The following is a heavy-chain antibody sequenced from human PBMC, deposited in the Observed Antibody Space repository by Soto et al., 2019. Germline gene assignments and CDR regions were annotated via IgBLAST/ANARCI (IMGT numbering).Heavy chain of an antibody. D-gene: IGHD4-4*01. J-gene: IGHJ6*02. Sequence: QVQLVQSGAEVKKPGSSVKVSCKASVGTFSSYAISWVRQAPGQGLEWMGGIIPIVGTANYAQKFQGRVTITADEATSTAYMELSSLRYDDTAVYYCETVTPGGMDVWGQGTTVTVSS. CDR1: VGTFSSYA. CDR3: ETVTPGGMDV. V-gene: IGHV1-69*12. CDR2: IIPIVGTA.